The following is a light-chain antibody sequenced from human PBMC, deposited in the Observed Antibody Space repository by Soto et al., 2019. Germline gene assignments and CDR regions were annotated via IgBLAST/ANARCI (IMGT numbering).Light chain of an antibody. V-gene: IGKV3-15*01. Sequence: ERVMTQSPATLSVSPGEGATLSCWASQNVRSNLAWYQQKPGQAPGLLIYDASTRADGIPARFSGSGSGTEFTLTINSLQSEDFAVYYCQQYNNWPRTFGQGTKVEIK. CDR3: QQYNNWPRT. J-gene: IGKJ1*01. CDR1: QNVRSN. CDR2: DAS.